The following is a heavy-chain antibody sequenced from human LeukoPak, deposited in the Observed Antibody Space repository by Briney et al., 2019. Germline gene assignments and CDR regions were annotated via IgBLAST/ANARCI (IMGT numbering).Heavy chain of an antibody. CDR1: GYTFTGYY. V-gene: IGHV1-2*02. D-gene: IGHD7-27*01. J-gene: IGHJ4*02. Sequence: ASVKVSCKASGYTFTGYYMHWVQQAPGQGLEWMGWINPNSGGTNYAQKFQGGVTMTRDTSISTAYMELSRLRSDDTAVYYCARAPGGQNWATFDYWGQGTLVTVSS. CDR3: ARAPGGQNWATFDY. CDR2: INPNSGGT.